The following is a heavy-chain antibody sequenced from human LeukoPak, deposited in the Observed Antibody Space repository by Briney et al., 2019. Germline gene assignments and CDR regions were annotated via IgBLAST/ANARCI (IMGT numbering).Heavy chain of an antibody. V-gene: IGHV4-61*02. D-gene: IGHD3-16*02. CDR3: ARLLGPLDYVWGSSRSK. CDR2: ISKSGTT. Sequence: SQTLSPTCTVSGVSISYATYQWTWIRQSAGKGLEWIGLISKSGTTNYNPSHKSRVTISIDTTKNQFSRKLTSVTAADTAVYYCARLLGPLDYVWGSSRSKWGQGTLVTVSS. CDR1: GVSISYATYQ. J-gene: IGHJ4*02.